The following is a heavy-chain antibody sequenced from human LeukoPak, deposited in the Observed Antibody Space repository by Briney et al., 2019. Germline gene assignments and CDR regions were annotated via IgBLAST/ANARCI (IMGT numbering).Heavy chain of an antibody. CDR3: AKAYYDSSAYYIDY. Sequence: PGGSLRLSCSASGFTLSSYGMHWVRQAPGKGLEWVAVISSDGSKKYYADSVKGRFTISRDNSKNTLNLQMSSLRAEDSAMYYCAKAYYDSSAYYIDYWGQGTLVTVSS. J-gene: IGHJ4*02. CDR1: GFTLSSYG. D-gene: IGHD3-22*01. V-gene: IGHV3-30*18. CDR2: ISSDGSKK.